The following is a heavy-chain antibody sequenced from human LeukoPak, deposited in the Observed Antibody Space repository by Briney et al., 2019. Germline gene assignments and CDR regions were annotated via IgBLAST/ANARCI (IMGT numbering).Heavy chain of an antibody. CDR1: GGSISSSSYY. D-gene: IGHD3-10*01. CDR2: IYFSGGT. V-gene: IGHV4-39*01. J-gene: IGHJ4*02. Sequence: SETLSLTCTVSGGSISSSSYYWGWIRQPPGKGLEWIGSIYFSGGTYYNASLKSRVTISVDTSKNQFSLKLSSVTAADTAVYYCARQTGSGLFSLPGGQGTLVSVSS. CDR3: ARQTGSGLFSLP.